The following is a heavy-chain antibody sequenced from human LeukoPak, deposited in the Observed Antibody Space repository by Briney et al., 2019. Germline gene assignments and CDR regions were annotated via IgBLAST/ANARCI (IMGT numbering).Heavy chain of an antibody. CDR3: ARESGSRSYYYYMDV. Sequence: GGSLRLSCAASGFTFSSFSMNWVRQAPGKGLEWVSSISSSSSYIYYADSVKGRFTISRDKDKNSVYLQMTSLRAEDTAVYYCARESGSRSYYYYMDVWGKGTTVTVSS. V-gene: IGHV3-21*01. D-gene: IGHD2-2*01. CDR2: ISSSSSYI. CDR1: GFTFSSFS. J-gene: IGHJ6*03.